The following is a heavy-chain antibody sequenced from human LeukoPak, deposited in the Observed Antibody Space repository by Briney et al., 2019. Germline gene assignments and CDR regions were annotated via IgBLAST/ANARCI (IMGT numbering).Heavy chain of an antibody. J-gene: IGHJ4*02. CDR3: ATDFD. Sequence: GGSLRLSCSCAASGITFDTSWMHWVRQSPGKGLEWVAAIKEDGSEKYYVDSVKGRFTISRDKAKNSLHLQMNSLRAEDTAVYYCATDFDWGQGTLVTVSS. CDR1: GITFDTSW. CDR2: IKEDGSEK. V-gene: IGHV3-7*01.